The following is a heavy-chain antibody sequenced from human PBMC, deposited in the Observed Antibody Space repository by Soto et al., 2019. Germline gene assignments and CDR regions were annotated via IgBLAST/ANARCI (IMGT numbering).Heavy chain of an antibody. CDR1: GGSFSGYY. J-gene: IGHJ4*02. Sequence: QVQLQQWGAGLLKPSETLSLTCAVYGGSFSGYYWSWIRQPPGKGLEWIGEINHSGSTNYNPSLKSRVTISVDTSKNQFSLKLSSVTAADTAVYYCARADGDYGIFDYWGQGTLATVSS. CDR3: ARADGDYGIFDY. D-gene: IGHD4-17*01. CDR2: INHSGST. V-gene: IGHV4-34*01.